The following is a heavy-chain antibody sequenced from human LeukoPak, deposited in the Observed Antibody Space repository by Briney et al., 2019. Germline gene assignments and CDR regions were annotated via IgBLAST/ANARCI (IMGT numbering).Heavy chain of an antibody. CDR1: GGSFSGYY. Sequence: SETLSLTCAVYGGSFSGYYWSWIRQPPGKGLEWIGEINHSGSTNYNPSLKSRVTISVDTSKNQFSLKLSSVTAADTAVYYCAKGHRYYGMDVWGKGTTVTVSS. CDR2: INHSGST. CDR3: AKGHRYYGMDV. V-gene: IGHV4-34*01. J-gene: IGHJ6*04.